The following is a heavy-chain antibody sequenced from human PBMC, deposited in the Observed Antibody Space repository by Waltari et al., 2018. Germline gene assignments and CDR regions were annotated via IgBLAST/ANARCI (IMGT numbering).Heavy chain of an antibody. V-gene: IGHV1-69*01. Sequence: QVQLVQSGAEVKKPGSSVKVSCKASGGTFGRFAISWVRQAAGEGLEWTGGIIPKIGASNYAQKFQGRVTITADDSTRIAYMEVSSLSFEDTAVYFCATDTSPPYWGQGTLVIVSS. CDR1: GGTFGRFA. CDR2: IIPKIGAS. CDR3: ATDTSPPY. D-gene: IGHD2-2*01. J-gene: IGHJ4*02.